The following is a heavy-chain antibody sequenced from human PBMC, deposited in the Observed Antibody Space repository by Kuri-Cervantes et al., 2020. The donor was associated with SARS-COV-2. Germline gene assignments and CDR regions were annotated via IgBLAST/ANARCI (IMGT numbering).Heavy chain of an antibody. CDR1: GFTFSNAW. CDR3: TRDDFWSGYYTS. D-gene: IGHD3-3*01. CDR2: IKSKTDGGTT. J-gene: IGHJ5*02. Sequence: GESLKISCAASGFTFSNAWMSWVRQAPGKGLEWVGRIKSKTDGGTTDYAAPVKGRFTISRDDSKSIAYLQMNSLKTEDTAVYYCTRDDFWSGYYTSWGQGTLVTVSS. V-gene: IGHV3-15*01.